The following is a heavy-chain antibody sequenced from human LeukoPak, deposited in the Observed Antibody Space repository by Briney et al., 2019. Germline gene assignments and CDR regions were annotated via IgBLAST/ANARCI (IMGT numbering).Heavy chain of an antibody. V-gene: IGHV1-46*01. CDR2: INPTGGST. Sequence: ASVKVSCKASGYTFTGYYIHWVRQAPGQGLEWLGMINPTGGSTNYAQEFQGRVAMTRDTSTSTVYMELSNLRSEDTAVYYCAREVEVAAMEVGDYWGQGTLITVSS. CDR1: GYTFTGYY. D-gene: IGHD5-12*01. CDR3: AREVEVAAMEVGDY. J-gene: IGHJ4*02.